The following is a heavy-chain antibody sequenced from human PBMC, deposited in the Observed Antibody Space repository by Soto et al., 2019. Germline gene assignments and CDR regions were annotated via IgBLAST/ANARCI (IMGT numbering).Heavy chain of an antibody. J-gene: IGHJ5*02. Sequence: QITLKESGPTVVKPTQTLTLTCTFSGFSLSSSGVGVGWIRQPPGKALEWLALIYWDDDKRYSPSLKSRLTITTDTSKKQVVLTMTNMDPVDTATYYCAHGTEKFDPWCQGTLVTVST. CDR1: GFSLSSSGVG. CDR3: AHGTEKFDP. CDR2: IYWDDDK. V-gene: IGHV2-5*02.